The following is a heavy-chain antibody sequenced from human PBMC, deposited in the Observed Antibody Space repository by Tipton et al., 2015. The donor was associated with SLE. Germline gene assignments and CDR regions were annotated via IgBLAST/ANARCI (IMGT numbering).Heavy chain of an antibody. CDR3: AKDGTSSSWYDWYFDL. Sequence: GSLRLSCAASGFTFSTYWMSRVRQAPGKGLEWVANIKEDGSEKYYVDSVKGRFTISRDNAKNSLFLQMNSLRAEDTAVYYCAKDGTSSSWYDWYFDLWGRGTLVTVSS. J-gene: IGHJ2*01. CDR2: IKEDGSEK. V-gene: IGHV3-7*03. D-gene: IGHD6-13*01. CDR1: GFTFSTYW.